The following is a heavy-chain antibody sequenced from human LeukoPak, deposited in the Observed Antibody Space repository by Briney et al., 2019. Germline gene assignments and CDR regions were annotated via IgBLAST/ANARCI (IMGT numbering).Heavy chain of an antibody. J-gene: IGHJ4*02. CDR3: ARDAYGDYAHSY. CDR1: GFTFSSYS. Sequence: GGSLRLSCAASGFTFSSYSMNWIRQAPGKGLECISYISSSGDTIYYADSVKGRFTISRDNAKNSLYLQMNSLRVEDTAVYYCARDAYGDYAHSYWGQGTLVTVSS. V-gene: IGHV3-48*01. CDR2: ISSSGDTI. D-gene: IGHD4-17*01.